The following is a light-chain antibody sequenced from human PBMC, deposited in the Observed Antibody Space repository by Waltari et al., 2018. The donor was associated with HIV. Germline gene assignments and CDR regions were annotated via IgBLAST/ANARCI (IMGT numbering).Light chain of an antibody. J-gene: IGLJ2*01. CDR3: SSYAGNNILV. CDR2: EVS. CDR1: TSDVGGYNY. Sequence: QSALTQPPSASGSPGQSVTISCTGTTSDVGGYNYVSWYQHHPGKSPKLRIYEVSKRPSGVPDRCSGSKSGDTASLTVSGLQADDEADYYCSSYAGNNILVFGGGTKLTVL. V-gene: IGLV2-8*01.